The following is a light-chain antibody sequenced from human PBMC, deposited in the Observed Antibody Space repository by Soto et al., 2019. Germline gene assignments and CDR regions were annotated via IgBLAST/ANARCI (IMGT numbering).Light chain of an antibody. CDR2: VAS. CDR3: QQYDNLPYT. Sequence: DIQMTQSPSSLSASVGDRVTITCQASQDISNYLNWYQQKPGKAPKLLIYVASNLETGVLSRFSGSGSGTDFTFTISSLQPEDIATYYCQQYDNLPYTFGQGTKLEIK. V-gene: IGKV1-33*01. J-gene: IGKJ2*01. CDR1: QDISNY.